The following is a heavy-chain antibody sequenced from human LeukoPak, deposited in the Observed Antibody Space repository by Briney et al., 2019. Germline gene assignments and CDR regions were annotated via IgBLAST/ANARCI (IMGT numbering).Heavy chain of an antibody. CDR3: AKEGYCSGGSCYRFYYYYYMDV. J-gene: IGHJ6*03. D-gene: IGHD2-15*01. CDR1: GFPFSSYA. Sequence: GGSLRLSCAASGFPFSSYAMHWVRQAPGKGLEWVAFIRHDGSNKYYADSVKGRFTISRDNSKNTLYLQMNSLRAEDTAVYYCAKEGYCSGGSCYRFYYYYYMDVWGKGTTVTVSS. CDR2: IRHDGSNK. V-gene: IGHV3-30*02.